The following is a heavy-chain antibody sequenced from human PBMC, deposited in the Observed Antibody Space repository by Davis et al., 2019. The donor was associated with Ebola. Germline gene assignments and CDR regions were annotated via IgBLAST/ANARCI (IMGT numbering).Heavy chain of an antibody. J-gene: IGHJ6*02. D-gene: IGHD1-26*01. CDR3: AKDYLDV. V-gene: IGHV3-15*01. CDR2: IKSKTDGGTT. Sequence: PGGSLRLSCAASGFTFSSYEMNWVRQAPGKGLEWVGRIKSKTDGGTTDYAAPVKGRFTISRDNSKNTLYLQMNSLRAEDTAVYYCAKDYLDVWGQGTTVTVSS. CDR1: GFTFSSYE.